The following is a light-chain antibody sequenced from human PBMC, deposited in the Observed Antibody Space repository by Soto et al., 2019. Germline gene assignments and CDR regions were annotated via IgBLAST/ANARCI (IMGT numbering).Light chain of an antibody. Sequence: QSVLTQPASVSGSPGQSITISCTGTSGDVDAFDYVSWYQQHPGKAPKLMIFEVSDRPSGVSDRFSGSKSGSTASLTISGLQAEDEADYFCTSSTSSSTQVFGTGTKVTVL. CDR2: EVS. V-gene: IGLV2-14*01. CDR1: SGDVDAFDY. CDR3: TSSTSSSTQV. J-gene: IGLJ1*01.